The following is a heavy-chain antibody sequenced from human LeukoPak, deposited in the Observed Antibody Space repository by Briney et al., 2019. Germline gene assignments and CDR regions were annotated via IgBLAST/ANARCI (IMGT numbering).Heavy chain of an antibody. Sequence: SETLSLTCAVYGGSFSGYYWSWIRQPPGKGLEWIGEINHSGSTNYNPSLKSRVTISVDTSKNQFSLKLSSVTAADTAVYYCARRYCSGGSCYLYYFDYWGQGTLVTASS. CDR3: ARRYCSGGSCYLYYFDY. CDR1: GGSFSGYY. D-gene: IGHD2-15*01. CDR2: INHSGST. V-gene: IGHV4-34*01. J-gene: IGHJ4*02.